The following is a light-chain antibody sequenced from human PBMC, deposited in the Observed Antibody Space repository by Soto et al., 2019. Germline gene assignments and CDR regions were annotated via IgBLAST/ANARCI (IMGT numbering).Light chain of an antibody. V-gene: IGLV2-14*01. J-gene: IGLJ2*01. Sequence: QSALTQPASVSGSPGQSITIYCTGTSSDVGYYNYVSWYQQNPGKAPKLMIYDVSNRPSGVSNRFSGSKSGNTASLTISGLQAEDEADYYFSSYTSSSTLVFGGGTKLTVL. CDR3: SSYTSSSTLV. CDR1: SSDVGYYNY. CDR2: DVS.